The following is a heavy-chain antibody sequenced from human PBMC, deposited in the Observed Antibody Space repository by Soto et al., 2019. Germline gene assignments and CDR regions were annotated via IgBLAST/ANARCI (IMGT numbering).Heavy chain of an antibody. CDR2: TYWDDDK. CDR3: AHYVSTSPAGWFDP. V-gene: IGHV2-5*02. D-gene: IGHD3-10*02. Sequence: QITLKESGPTLVKPTQTLTLTCTFSGLSLSTSGEAVGWIRQPPGKALEWLALTYWDDDKRYNPTLKTRLTLNKDTSKNRVVLTLANMDPVDTATYYCAHYVSTSPAGWFDPWGQGILVTVSS. J-gene: IGHJ5*02. CDR1: GLSLSTSGEA.